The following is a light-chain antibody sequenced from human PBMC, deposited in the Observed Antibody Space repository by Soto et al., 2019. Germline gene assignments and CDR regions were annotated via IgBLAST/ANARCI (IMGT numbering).Light chain of an antibody. CDR3: QQCNSYPYT. Sequence: DIQMTQSPSTLSASVGDKVTITCRASQSISTWLAWYQQKPGKAPKLLLYRASSLESGVPSRLSGSGSGTEFTLTISSLQPDDFATDYCQQCNSYPYTFGQGTKLEIK. J-gene: IGKJ2*01. V-gene: IGKV1-5*03. CDR1: QSISTW. CDR2: RAS.